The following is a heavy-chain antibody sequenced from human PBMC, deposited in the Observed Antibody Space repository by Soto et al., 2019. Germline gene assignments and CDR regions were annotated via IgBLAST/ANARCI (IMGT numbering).Heavy chain of an antibody. CDR3: ATERTHRVSIAAAAPTDY. J-gene: IGHJ4*02. CDR1: GYTLTELS. Sequence: GASVKVSCKVSGYTLTELSMHWVRQAPGKGLEWMGGFDPEDGETIYAQKFQGRVTMTEDTSTDTAYMELSSLRSEDTAVYYCATERTHRVSIAAAAPTDYWGQGTLVTVSS. V-gene: IGHV1-24*01. D-gene: IGHD6-13*01. CDR2: FDPEDGET.